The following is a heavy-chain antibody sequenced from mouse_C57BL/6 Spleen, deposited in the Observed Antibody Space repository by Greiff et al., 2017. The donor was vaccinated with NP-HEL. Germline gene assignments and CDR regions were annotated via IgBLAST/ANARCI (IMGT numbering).Heavy chain of an antibody. D-gene: IGHD2-4*01. J-gene: IGHJ2*01. V-gene: IGHV1-55*01. CDR1: GYTFTSYW. Sequence: VQLQQPGAELVKPGASVKMSCKASGYTFTSYWITWVKQRPGQGLEWIGDIYPGSGCTNYNEKFKSKATLTVDTSSSTAYMQLSSLTSEDSAVYYCARDDYDGYYFDYWGQGTTLTVSS. CDR3: ARDDYDGYYFDY. CDR2: IYPGSGCT.